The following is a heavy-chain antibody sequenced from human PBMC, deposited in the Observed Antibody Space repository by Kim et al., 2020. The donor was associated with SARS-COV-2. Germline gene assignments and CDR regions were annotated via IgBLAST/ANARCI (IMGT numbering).Heavy chain of an antibody. V-gene: IGHV3-23*01. CDR2: ISGSGGST. CDR3: AKAFGRIVGANEDY. CDR1: GFTFSSYA. J-gene: IGHJ4*02. D-gene: IGHD1-26*01. Sequence: GGSLRLSCAASGFTFSSYAMSWVRQAPVKGLEWVSAISGSGGSTYYADSVKGRFTISRDNSKNTLYLQMNSLRAEDTAVYYCAKAFGRIVGANEDYWGQGTLVTVSS.